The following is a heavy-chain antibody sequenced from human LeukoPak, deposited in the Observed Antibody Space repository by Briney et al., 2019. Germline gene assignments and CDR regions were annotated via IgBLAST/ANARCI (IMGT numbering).Heavy chain of an antibody. CDR2: ISNSSSYI. J-gene: IGHJ3*02. Sequence: GGSLRLSCAASGFTFSSYSMNWVRQAPGKGLEWVSSISNSSSYIYYADSVKGRFTISRDNAKNSLYLQMNSLRAEDTAVYYCARDETTYYYDSSGYSIWGQGTMVTVSS. CDR1: GFTFSSYS. D-gene: IGHD3-22*01. V-gene: IGHV3-21*01. CDR3: ARDETTYYYDSSGYSI.